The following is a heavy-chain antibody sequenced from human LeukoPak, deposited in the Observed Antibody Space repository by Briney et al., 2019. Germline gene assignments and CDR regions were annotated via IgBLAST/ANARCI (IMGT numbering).Heavy chain of an antibody. CDR2: MNPNSGNT. CDR3: ARARGWYGYFDY. V-gene: IGHV1-8*01. CDR1: GYTFTSYD. D-gene: IGHD6-19*01. J-gene: IGHJ4*02. Sequence: ASVKVSCKASGYTFTSYDINRVRQATGQGLEWMGWMNPNSGNTGYAQKFQGRVTMTRNTSISTAYMELSSLRSEDTAVYYCARARGWYGYFDYWGQGTLVTVSS.